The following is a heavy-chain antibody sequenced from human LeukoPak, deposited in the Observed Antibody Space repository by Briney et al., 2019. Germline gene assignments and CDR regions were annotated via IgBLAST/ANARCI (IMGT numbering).Heavy chain of an antibody. CDR3: AKRGVVIRVILVGFHKEAYYFDS. Sequence: SGGSLRLSCAASGFTFSSYLMSWVRQAPGKGLEWVANIKQDGSEKYYVDSVKGRFTISRDNPKNTLYLQMNSLRAEDTAVYFCAKRGVVIRVILVGFHKEAYYFDSWGQGALVTVSS. D-gene: IGHD3-22*01. J-gene: IGHJ4*02. CDR1: GFTFSSYL. CDR2: IKQDGSEK. V-gene: IGHV3-7*03.